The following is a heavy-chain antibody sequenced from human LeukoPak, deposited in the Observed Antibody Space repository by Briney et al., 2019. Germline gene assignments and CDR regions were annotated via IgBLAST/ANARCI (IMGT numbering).Heavy chain of an antibody. D-gene: IGHD6-19*01. CDR3: GKVDSIAWYLDS. J-gene: IGHJ4*02. V-gene: IGHV3-30*04. Sequence: GGSLRLSCAASGFTFSSYAMHWVRQAPGKGLEWVAVISYDGSNKYYADSVKGRFTISRDNSKNTLYLQMNSLRAEDTAVYYCGKVDSIAWYLDSWGQGTLVTVSS. CDR2: ISYDGSNK. CDR1: GFTFSSYA.